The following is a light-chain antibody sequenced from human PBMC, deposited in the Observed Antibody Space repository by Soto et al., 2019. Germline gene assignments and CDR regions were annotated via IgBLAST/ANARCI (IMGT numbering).Light chain of an antibody. Sequence: QSVPTQPPSVSRAPGPRGTISCTGSSSNIGAGYDVNWYQQFPGTAPKLLIYGNTNRPSGVPDRFSGSKSGTSASLAITGLQAEDETEYYCPSYDSSMRGDVFGTGTKVTVL. V-gene: IGLV1-40*01. CDR3: PSYDSSMRGDV. CDR1: SSNIGAGYD. CDR2: GNT. J-gene: IGLJ1*01.